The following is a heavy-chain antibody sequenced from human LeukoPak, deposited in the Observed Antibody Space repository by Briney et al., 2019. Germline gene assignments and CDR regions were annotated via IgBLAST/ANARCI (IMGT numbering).Heavy chain of an antibody. CDR1: GGSDSSDSYY. D-gene: IGHD3-16*01. CDR2: SYDSGST. CDR3: ARLHALGAEEFDP. V-gene: IGHV4-61*01. Sequence: SETLSLTCTVSGGSDSSDSYYWSWIRQPPGRGLEWIGFSYDSGSTNYNPSLKSRVTISGDTSKDQFYLKLSSVTATDTAVYYCARLHALGAEEFDPWGQGALVTVSS. J-gene: IGHJ5*02.